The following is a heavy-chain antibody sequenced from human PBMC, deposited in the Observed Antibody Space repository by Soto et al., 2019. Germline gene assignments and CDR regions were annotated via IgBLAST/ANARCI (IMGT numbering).Heavy chain of an antibody. Sequence: SETLSLTCAVSGASVISTKWWSWVRQSPGKGLEWIGEIHHSETTNYNPSLESRVTISIDKSKNQFSLKLSSVTAADTAVYYCAREDRDRETGLVPAAIDGMDVWGQGTTVTVSS. J-gene: IGHJ6*02. D-gene: IGHD2-2*01. CDR1: GASVISTKW. CDR3: AREDRDRETGLVPAAIDGMDV. CDR2: IHHSETT. V-gene: IGHV4-4*02.